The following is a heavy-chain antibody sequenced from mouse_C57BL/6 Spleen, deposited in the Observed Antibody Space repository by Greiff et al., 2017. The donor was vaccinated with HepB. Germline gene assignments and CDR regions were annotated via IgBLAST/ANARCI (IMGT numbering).Heavy chain of an antibody. D-gene: IGHD2-1*01. V-gene: IGHV1-26*01. CDR1: GYTFTDYY. CDR2: INPNNGGT. J-gene: IGHJ1*03. Sequence: EVQLQQSGPELVKPGASVKISCKASGYTFTDYYMNWVKQSHGKSLEWIGDINPNNGGTSYNQKFKGKATLTVDKSSSTAYMELRSLTSEDSAVYYCARKGLYYGNYEYFDVWGTGTTVTVSS. CDR3: ARKGLYYGNYEYFDV.